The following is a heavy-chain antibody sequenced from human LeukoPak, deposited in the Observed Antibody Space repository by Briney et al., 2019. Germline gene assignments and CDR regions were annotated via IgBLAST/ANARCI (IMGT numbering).Heavy chain of an antibody. CDR3: ARGGGFGYDFWSGQGSYYFDY. V-gene: IGHV3-7*01. Sequence: GGSLRLSCAASGFTFSTYWMSWVRQAPGKGREWVANIKHDGSEKYFVDSVKGRFTISRDNAKNSMYLQMNSLRAEDTAVYYCARGGGFGYDFWSGQGSYYFDYWGQGTLVTVSS. CDR2: IKHDGSEK. D-gene: IGHD3-3*01. CDR1: GFTFSTYW. J-gene: IGHJ4*02.